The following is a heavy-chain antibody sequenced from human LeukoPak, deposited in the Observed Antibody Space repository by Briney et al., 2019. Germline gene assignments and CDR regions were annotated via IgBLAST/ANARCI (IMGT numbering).Heavy chain of an antibody. CDR2: IYYSGST. D-gene: IGHD6-13*01. J-gene: IGHJ2*01. CDR3: ARGGIAAAGSYWYFDL. V-gene: IGHV4-59*01. CDR1: GGSISSYY. Sequence: PSETLSLTCTVSGGSISSYYWSWIRQPPGKGLEWIGYIYYSGSTNYNPSLKSRVTISVDTSKNQLSLKLSSVTAADTAVYYCARGGIAAAGSYWYFDLWGRGTLVTVSS.